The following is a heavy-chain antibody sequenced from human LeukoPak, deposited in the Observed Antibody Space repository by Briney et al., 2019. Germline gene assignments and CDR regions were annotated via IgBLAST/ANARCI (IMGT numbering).Heavy chain of an antibody. Sequence: GGSLRLSCAASGFTFSDYYMSWIRQAPGKGLEWVSYISSSGSTIYYADSVKGRFTISRDNAKNSLYLQMNSLRAEDTAVYYCARDTYYYGSGSPDGYYYYGMDVWGQGTTVTVSS. CDR1: GFTFSDYY. CDR2: ISSSGSTI. D-gene: IGHD3-10*01. CDR3: ARDTYYYGSGSPDGYYYYGMDV. J-gene: IGHJ6*02. V-gene: IGHV3-11*01.